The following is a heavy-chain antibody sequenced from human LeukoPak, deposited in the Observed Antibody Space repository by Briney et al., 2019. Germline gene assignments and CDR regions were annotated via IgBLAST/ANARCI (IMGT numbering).Heavy chain of an antibody. CDR1: GGSISSYY. CDR2: IYYSGST. Sequence: SETLSLTCTVSGGSISSYYWSWIRQPPGKGLEWLGYIYYSGSTNYNPSLKSRVTISVDTSKNQFSLKLSSVTAADTAVYYCARHLITMVRGVMRRTYYFDYWGQGTLVTVSS. V-gene: IGHV4-59*08. D-gene: IGHD3-10*01. J-gene: IGHJ4*02. CDR3: ARHLITMVRGVMRRTYYFDY.